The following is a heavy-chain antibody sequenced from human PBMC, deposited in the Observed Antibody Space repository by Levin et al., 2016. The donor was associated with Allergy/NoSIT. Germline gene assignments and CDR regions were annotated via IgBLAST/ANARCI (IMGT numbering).Heavy chain of an antibody. CDR1: GFTFRNAW. CDR3: TTTLHYSNSNGRTSADY. CDR2: IKSKTDGGTT. D-gene: IGHD2/OR15-2a*01. J-gene: IGHJ4*02. V-gene: IGHV3-15*01. Sequence: GESLKISCAASGFTFRNAWMSWVRQAPGKGLEWVGRIKSKTDGGTTDYAAPVKGRFTISRDDSRNTLYLQMDSLKTEDTAVYYCTTTLHYSNSNGRTSADYWGQGTLVTVSS.